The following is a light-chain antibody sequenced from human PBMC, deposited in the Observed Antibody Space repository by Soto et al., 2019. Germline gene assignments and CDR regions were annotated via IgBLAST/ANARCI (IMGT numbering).Light chain of an antibody. J-gene: IGLJ2*01. V-gene: IGLV2-14*01. Sequence: QSVLTQPASVSGSPGQSITISCTGTSSDVGGYNYVSWYQQHLGKAPKLMIYEVSNRPSGVSNRFSGSKSGNTASLTISGLQAEDEADYYCSSYTSSSTSFGGGTKVTVL. CDR2: EVS. CDR3: SSYTSSSTS. CDR1: SSDVGGYNY.